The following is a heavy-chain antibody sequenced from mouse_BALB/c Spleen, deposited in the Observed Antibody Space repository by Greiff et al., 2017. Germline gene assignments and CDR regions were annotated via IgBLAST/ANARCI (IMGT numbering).Heavy chain of an antibody. Sequence: EVKLVESGPGLVKPSQSLSLTCSVTGFSITSGYFWNLIRPSPGKQLEWMGYISYDGSNNYNPSLKNRISITRDTTKNQFFLMLNSVTTEDTTTYYCAAIGSLLRLRAMDYWGQGTSVTVSS. CDR1: GFSITSGYF. J-gene: IGHJ4*01. V-gene: IGHV3-6*02. CDR3: AAIGSLLRLRAMDY. D-gene: IGHD1-2*01. CDR2: ISYDGSN.